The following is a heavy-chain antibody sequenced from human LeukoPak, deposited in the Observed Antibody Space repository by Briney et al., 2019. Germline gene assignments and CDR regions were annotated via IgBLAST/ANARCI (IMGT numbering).Heavy chain of an antibody. Sequence: GGSLRLSCAASGNYWMHWVRQVPGKGLVWVSHINSDGSWTSYADSVKGRFTISKDNAKNTVYLQMNSLRAEDTALYYCARDFAYSRLDSWGQGTLVTVSS. CDR1: GNYW. CDR3: ARDFAYSRLDS. V-gene: IGHV3-74*01. D-gene: IGHD6-13*01. J-gene: IGHJ4*02. CDR2: INSDGSWT.